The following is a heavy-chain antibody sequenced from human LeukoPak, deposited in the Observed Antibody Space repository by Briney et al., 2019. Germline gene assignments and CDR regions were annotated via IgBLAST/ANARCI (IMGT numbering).Heavy chain of an antibody. J-gene: IGHJ4*02. CDR2: ISGSGGST. D-gene: IGHD5-18*01. V-gene: IGHV3-23*01. CDR1: GFTFSSYA. Sequence: PGGSLRLSCAASGFTFSSYAMSWVRQAPGKGLEWVSAISGSGGSTYYADSVKGRFTISRDNSNNTLYLQMNSLRAEDTAMYYCAKGPGIQLWFSVEFDYWGQGTLVTVSS. CDR3: AKGPGIQLWFSVEFDY.